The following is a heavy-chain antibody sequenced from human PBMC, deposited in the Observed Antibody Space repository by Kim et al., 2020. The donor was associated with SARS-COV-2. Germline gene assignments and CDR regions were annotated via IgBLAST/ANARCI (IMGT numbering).Heavy chain of an antibody. CDR3: AKEIMRMGGYSYGPIPVFVGMDV. D-gene: IGHD5-18*01. J-gene: IGHJ6*02. CDR2: ISYDGSNK. V-gene: IGHV3-30*18. CDR1: GFTFSSYG. Sequence: GGSLRLSCAASGFTFSSYGMHWVRQAPGKGLEWVAVISYDGSNKYYADSVKGRFTISRDNSKNTLYLQMNSLRAEDTAVYYCAKEIMRMGGYSYGPIPVFVGMDVWGQGTTVTVSS.